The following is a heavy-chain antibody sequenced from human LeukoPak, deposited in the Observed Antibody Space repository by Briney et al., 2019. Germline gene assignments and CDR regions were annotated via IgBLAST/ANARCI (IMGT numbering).Heavy chain of an antibody. CDR2: INHNGST. J-gene: IGHJ4*02. D-gene: IGHD3-10*01. V-gene: IGHV4-34*01. CDR1: GGSFSDHS. CDR3: AAGFYYFDY. Sequence: SETLALTCAVYGGSFSDHSWSWVRQPPGKGLEWIGEINHNGSTTHNPSLRSRVTILVDTSKNQFSLKLSSVTAADTAVYYCAAGFYYFDYWGQGTLVTVSS.